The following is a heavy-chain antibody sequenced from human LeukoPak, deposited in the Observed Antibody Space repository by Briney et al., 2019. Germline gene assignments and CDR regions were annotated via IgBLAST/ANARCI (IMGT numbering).Heavy chain of an antibody. Sequence: SVKVSCKASGGPFSSYAISWVRQAPGQGLEWMGGIIPIFGTANYAQKFQGRVTMTEDTSTDTAYMELSSLRSEDTAVYYCATVEFKRDGYNLVVAHYYYGMDVWGQGTTVTVSS. CDR2: IIPIFGTA. CDR1: GGPFSSYA. J-gene: IGHJ6*02. D-gene: IGHD5-24*01. CDR3: ATVEFKRDGYNLVVAHYYYGMDV. V-gene: IGHV1-69*06.